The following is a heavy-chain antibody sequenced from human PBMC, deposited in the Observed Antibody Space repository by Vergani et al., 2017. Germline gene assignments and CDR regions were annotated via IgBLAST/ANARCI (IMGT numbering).Heavy chain of an antibody. J-gene: IGHJ6*02. V-gene: IGHV3-48*04. CDR3: ARALLLWFGEFSSGMDV. D-gene: IGHD3-10*01. CDR1: GFTFSSYS. CDR2: ISSSSSTI. Sequence: EVQLVESGGGLVQPGGSLRLSCAASGFTFSSYSMNWVRQAPGKGLEWVSYISSSSSTIYYADSVKGRFTISRDNAKNSLYLQMNSLRAEDTAVYYCARALLLWFGEFSSGMDVWGQGTTVTVSS.